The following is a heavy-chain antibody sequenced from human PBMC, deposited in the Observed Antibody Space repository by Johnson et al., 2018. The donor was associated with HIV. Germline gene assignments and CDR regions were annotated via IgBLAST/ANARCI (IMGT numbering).Heavy chain of an antibody. CDR3: ARDWELGAFDI. J-gene: IGHJ3*02. CDR1: EFTFSRFA. Sequence: QVQLVESGGGVVRPGRSLRLSCAACEFTFSRFAMHWVRQAPGKGLEWVAVISYDGNNKYYADSVKGPFTISRDNSKNTLYLQMNSLRAKDTAVYYCARDWELGAFDIWGQGTMVTVSS. D-gene: IGHD1-7*01. V-gene: IGHV3-30-3*01. CDR2: ISYDGNNK.